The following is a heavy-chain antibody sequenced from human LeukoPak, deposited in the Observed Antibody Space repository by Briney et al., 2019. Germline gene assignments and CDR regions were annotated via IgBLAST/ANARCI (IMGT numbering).Heavy chain of an antibody. CDR2: ISWNSGSI. CDR3: AKGSDYYDSSGYYSFDY. CDR1: GFTFDDYA. J-gene: IGHJ4*02. Sequence: GXXLXLSCAASGFTFDDYAMHWVRQAQGKGLEWVSGISWNSGSIVYADYVKGRFTISRHNAKNSLYLQMNSLRAEDMALYYCAKGSDYYDSSGYYSFDYWGQGTLVTVSS. D-gene: IGHD3-22*01. V-gene: IGHV3-9*03.